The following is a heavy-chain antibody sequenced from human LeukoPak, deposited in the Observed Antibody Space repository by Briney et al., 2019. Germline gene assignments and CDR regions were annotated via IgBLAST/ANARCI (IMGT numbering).Heavy chain of an antibody. D-gene: IGHD3-16*01. Sequence: GGSLRLSCAASGFTFSSYGMHWVRQAPGKGLEWVAVISYDGSNKYYADSVKGRFTISRDNSKNTLYLQMNSLRAEDTAVYYCAKDRGCPDYWGQETLVTVSS. J-gene: IGHJ4*02. CDR3: AKDRGCPDY. CDR1: GFTFSSYG. CDR2: ISYDGSNK. V-gene: IGHV3-30*18.